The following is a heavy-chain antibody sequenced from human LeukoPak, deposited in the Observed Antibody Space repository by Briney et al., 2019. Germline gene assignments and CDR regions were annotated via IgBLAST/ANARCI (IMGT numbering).Heavy chain of an antibody. V-gene: IGHV3-7*01. CDR1: GFTFSRYW. D-gene: IGHD1-26*01. Sequence: GGSLRLSCAAAGFTFSRYWMSWVRQAPGKGLEWVANIIQDGSEKYYVDSVKGRFTISRDNAKNSLYLQMNSLRAEDTAVYYCARDVGVDYWGQGTLVTVSS. J-gene: IGHJ4*02. CDR2: IIQDGSEK. CDR3: ARDVGVDY.